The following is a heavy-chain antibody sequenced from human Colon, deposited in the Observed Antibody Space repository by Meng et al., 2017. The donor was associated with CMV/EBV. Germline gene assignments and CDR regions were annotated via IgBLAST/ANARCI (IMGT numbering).Heavy chain of an antibody. Sequence: SETLSLTCTVSGGSVSRGSYYWSWIRQPPGKGLEWIGYIYYSGSTNYNPSLKSRVTISVDTSKNQFSLKLSSVTAADTAVYYCARGAKIFGVVRKGYYYGMDVWGQGTTVTVSS. D-gene: IGHD3-3*01. CDR2: IYYSGST. V-gene: IGHV4-61*01. CDR3: ARGAKIFGVVRKGYYYGMDV. J-gene: IGHJ6*02. CDR1: GGSVSRGSYY.